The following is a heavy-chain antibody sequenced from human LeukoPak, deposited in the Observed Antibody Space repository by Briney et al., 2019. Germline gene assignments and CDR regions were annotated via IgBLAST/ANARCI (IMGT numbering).Heavy chain of an antibody. J-gene: IGHJ6*02. D-gene: IGHD4-17*01. CDR3: AKVKSYGGNSEDDYYYYYDMDV. V-gene: IGHV3-23*01. Sequence: GGSLRLSCAASGFTFSSYAMSWVRQAPGKGLVWVSAISGSGGSTYYADSVKGRFTISRDSFKNTLYLQMNSLRAEDTAVYYCAKVKSYGGNSEDDYYYYYDMDVWGQGTTVTVSS. CDR2: ISGSGGST. CDR1: GFTFSSYA.